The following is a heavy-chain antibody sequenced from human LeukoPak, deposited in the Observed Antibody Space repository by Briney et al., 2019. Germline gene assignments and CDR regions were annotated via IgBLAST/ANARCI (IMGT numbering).Heavy chain of an antibody. Sequence: PSETLSLTCTVSGPSVSSYYGGCVRHPPGDGREWVGYIYYSGSTNYNPSLKSRVTISVDTSKNQFSLKLSCVTAADTAVYYCARGNYDILTSYYWSPYFGYWGQGTLVTVSS. V-gene: IGHV4-59*02. CDR1: GPSVSSYY. D-gene: IGHD3-9*01. CDR3: ARGNYDILTSYYWSPYFGY. J-gene: IGHJ4*02. CDR2: IYYSGST.